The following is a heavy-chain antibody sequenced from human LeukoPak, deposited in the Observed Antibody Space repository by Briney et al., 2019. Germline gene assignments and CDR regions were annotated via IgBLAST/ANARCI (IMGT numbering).Heavy chain of an antibody. CDR3: ARDFSAVAGTSWFDP. CDR1: GFTFSDYY. D-gene: IGHD6-19*01. CDR2: ISSSGSTI. V-gene: IGHV3-11*01. J-gene: IGHJ5*02. Sequence: GGTLRLSCAASGFTFSDYYMSWIRQASGKGLEWASYISSSGSTIYYADSVKGRFTISRDNAKNSLYLQMNSLRAEDTAVYYCARDFSAVAGTSWFDPWGQGTLVTVSS.